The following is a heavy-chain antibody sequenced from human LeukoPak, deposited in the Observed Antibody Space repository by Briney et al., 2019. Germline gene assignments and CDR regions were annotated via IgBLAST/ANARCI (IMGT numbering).Heavy chain of an antibody. V-gene: IGHV3-23*01. J-gene: IGHJ4*02. D-gene: IGHD3-10*01. Sequence: GGSLRLSCAASGFTFSSYTMTWVRQAPGKGLEWVSTIGETGVSTYHAHSVKGRFTISRDNSRNTLFLQMNSLRAEDTAVYYCARXYYGSGXXXGYWGQGTLXTVSS. CDR3: ARXYYGSGXXXGY. CDR2: IGETGVST. CDR1: GFTFSSYT.